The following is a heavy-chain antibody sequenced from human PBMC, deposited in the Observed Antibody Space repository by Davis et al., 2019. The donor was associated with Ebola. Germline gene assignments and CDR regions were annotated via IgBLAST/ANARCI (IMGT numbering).Heavy chain of an antibody. CDR1: TAPTTSYY. CDR3: ARDGGNYDPWGLDV. V-gene: IGHV4-59*01. D-gene: IGHD4-11*01. Sequence: MPSETLSPACPVPTAPTTSYYWSWSRQPPGRTQERLGYIYHTGTTNYNPSLKSRLSISLDTSKNQFSLKLTSVTAADTAVYYCARDGGNYDPWGLDVWGQGITVTVSS. CDR2: IYHTGTT. J-gene: IGHJ6*02.